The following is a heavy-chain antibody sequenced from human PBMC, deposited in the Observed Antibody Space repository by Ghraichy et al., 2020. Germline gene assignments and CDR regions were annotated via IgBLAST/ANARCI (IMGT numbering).Heavy chain of an antibody. V-gene: IGHV4-34*01. Sequence: SQTLSLTCAVYGGSFSGYYWSWIRQPPGKGLEWIGEINHSGSTNYNPSLKSRVTMSVDTSKNQFSLKLSSVTAADTAVYYCAREVGYCSSTSCYTANYYYYYGMDVWGQGTTVTVSS. CDR3: AREVGYCSSTSCYTANYYYYYGMDV. CDR1: GGSFSGYY. CDR2: INHSGST. D-gene: IGHD2-2*02. J-gene: IGHJ6*02.